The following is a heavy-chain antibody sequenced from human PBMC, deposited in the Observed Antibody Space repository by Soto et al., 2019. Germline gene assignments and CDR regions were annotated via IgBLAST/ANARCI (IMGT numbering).Heavy chain of an antibody. D-gene: IGHD5-12*01. CDR2: IWYDGSNK. V-gene: IGHV3-33*01. J-gene: IGHJ4*02. CDR3: ARSGRDY. CDR1: GFTFSTYG. Sequence: QVQLVESGGGVVQPGTSLRLSCAASGFTFSTYGMHWVRQAPGMGLEWVAVIWYDGSNKYYADSVKGRFTISRDNSKNTLYLQMNSLRAEDTAVYYCARSGRDYWGQGTLVTVSS.